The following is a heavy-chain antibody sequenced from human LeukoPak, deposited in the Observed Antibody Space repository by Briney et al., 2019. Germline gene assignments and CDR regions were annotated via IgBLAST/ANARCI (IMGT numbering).Heavy chain of an antibody. CDR2: ISSGSSDT. V-gene: IGHV3-11*06. Sequence: KPGGSLRPSCAASGFTFTDYYMSWIRQAPGKGLEWLSYISSGSSDTNYADSVKGRFTISRDNAKKSLYLQMNSLRAEDTAVYYCVRTAGRDGGIWGQGTLVTVSS. D-gene: IGHD1-26*01. CDR1: GFTFTDYY. CDR3: VRTAGRDGGI. J-gene: IGHJ4*02.